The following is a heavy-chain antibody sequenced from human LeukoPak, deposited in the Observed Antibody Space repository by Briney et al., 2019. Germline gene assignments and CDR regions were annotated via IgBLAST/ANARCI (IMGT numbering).Heavy chain of an antibody. V-gene: IGHV3-7*01. CDR1: GFTFSSYW. CDR3: ASAALRVTTNYYYYMDV. J-gene: IGHJ6*03. CDR2: IKQDGSEK. Sequence: PGGSLRLSCAASGFTFSSYWMSWVRQAPGKGREWVANIKQDGSEKYYVDPVKGRFTISSDNAKNSLYLQMNSLRAEDTAVYYCASAALRVTTNYYYYMDVWGKGTTVTVSS. D-gene: IGHD4-17*01.